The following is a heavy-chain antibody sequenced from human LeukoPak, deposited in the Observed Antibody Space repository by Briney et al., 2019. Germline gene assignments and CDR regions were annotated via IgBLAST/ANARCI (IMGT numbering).Heavy chain of an antibody. CDR3: ARKENVYYYFDY. J-gene: IGHJ4*02. D-gene: IGHD3-10*01. Sequence: SETLSLTCTVSGGPVSSSSYYWSWIRQPLGKGLEWIGYIFYSGSTNYNPSLQSRVTMSVDTSKNQFSLKLSSVTAVDTAVYYCARKENVYYYFDYWGQGTLVTVSS. CDR2: IFYSGST. V-gene: IGHV4-61*01. CDR1: GGPVSSSSYY.